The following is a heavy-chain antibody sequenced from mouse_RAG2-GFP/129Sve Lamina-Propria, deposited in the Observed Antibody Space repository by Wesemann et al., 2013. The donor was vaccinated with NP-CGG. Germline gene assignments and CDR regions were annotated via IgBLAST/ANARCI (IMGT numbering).Heavy chain of an antibody. D-gene: IGHD2-5*01. CDR3: ARGAYSNWYFDV. Sequence: QVQLQQPGAELVRPGSSVKLSCKASGYTFTSYWMHWVKQRPGQGLEWIGNIYPGSSSTNYNEKFKSKATLTVDKSSSTAYMQLSSLTSEDSAVYYCARGAYSNWYFDVWGTGTTVTVSS. J-gene: IGHJ1*03. CDR2: IYPGSSST. CDR1: GYTFTSYW. V-gene: IGHV1S5*01.